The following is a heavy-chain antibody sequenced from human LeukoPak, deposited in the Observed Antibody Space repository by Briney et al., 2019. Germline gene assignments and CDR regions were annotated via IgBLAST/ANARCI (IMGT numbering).Heavy chain of an antibody. V-gene: IGHV3-30*02. Sequence: PGGSLRLSCAVSEFTFSIYGMHWVRQAPGKGLEWVAFIRFDANNKYYADSVKGRFTISRDNSKNTLYLQMNSLRAEDTAVYYCAKMGWYYDSSGYYFDYWGQGTLVTVSS. CDR1: EFTFSIYG. D-gene: IGHD3-22*01. J-gene: IGHJ4*02. CDR3: AKMGWYYDSSGYYFDY. CDR2: IRFDANNK.